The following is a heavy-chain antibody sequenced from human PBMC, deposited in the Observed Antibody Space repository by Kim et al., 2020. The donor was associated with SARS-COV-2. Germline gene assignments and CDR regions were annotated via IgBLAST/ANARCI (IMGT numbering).Heavy chain of an antibody. CDR3: ARKAYCTNGVCYGEYGMDV. D-gene: IGHD2-8*01. CDR2: IGTAGDT. Sequence: GGSLRLSCAASGFTFSSYDMHWVRQATGKGLEWVSAIGTAGDTYYPGSVKGRFTISRENAKNSLYLQMNSLRAGDTAVYYCARKAYCTNGVCYGEYGMDVWGQGTTVTVSS. CDR1: GFTFSSYD. V-gene: IGHV3-13*01. J-gene: IGHJ6*02.